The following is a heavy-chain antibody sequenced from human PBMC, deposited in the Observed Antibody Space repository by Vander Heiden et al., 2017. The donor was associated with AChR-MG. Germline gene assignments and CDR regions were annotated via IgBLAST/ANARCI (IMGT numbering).Heavy chain of an antibody. CDR3: ARGIVVPAAIDRYYYYGMDV. D-gene: IGHD2-2*01. CDR2: IIPIFGTA. J-gene: IGHJ6*02. CDR1: GGTFSSYA. Sequence: QVQLVQSGAEVKKPGSSVKVSCKASGGTFSSYAISWVRQAPGQGLEWMGGIIPIFGTANYAQKFQGRVTITADKSTSTAYMELSSLRSEDTAVYYCARGIVVPAAIDRYYYYGMDVWGQGTTVTVSS. V-gene: IGHV1-69*06.